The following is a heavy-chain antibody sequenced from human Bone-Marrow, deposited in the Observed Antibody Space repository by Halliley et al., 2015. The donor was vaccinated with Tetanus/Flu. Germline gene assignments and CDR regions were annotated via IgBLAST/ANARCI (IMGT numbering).Heavy chain of an antibody. V-gene: IGHV4-59*01. J-gene: IGHJ4*02. CDR1: GGSFSSYY. Sequence: LRLSCTVSGGSFSSYYWSWTRQPAGKGLEWIGYIYYTGVTNYNPSLKSRVTLSIDTSKNQFSLKLSSVTAADTAVYYCARDRSGSSDYGGQGTLVTVSS. CDR2: IYYTGVT. CDR3: ARDRSGSSDY. D-gene: IGHD1-26*01.